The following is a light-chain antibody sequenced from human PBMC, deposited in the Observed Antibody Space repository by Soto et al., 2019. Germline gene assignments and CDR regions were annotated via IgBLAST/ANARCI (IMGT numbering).Light chain of an antibody. CDR3: QQYNDWPSLT. Sequence: EIVMTQSPATLSVSPGERATLSCRASQSVSSNLAWYQQTPGQAPRLLIYGASTRATGIPARFSGSGSGTEFTLTISSLQSEDFALYYCQQYNDWPSLTFGGGTKVEIK. CDR1: QSVSSN. CDR2: GAS. V-gene: IGKV3-15*01. J-gene: IGKJ4*01.